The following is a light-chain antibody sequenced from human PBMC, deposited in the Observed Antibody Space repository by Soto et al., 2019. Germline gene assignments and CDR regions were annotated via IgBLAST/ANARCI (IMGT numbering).Light chain of an antibody. CDR1: QSINTW. CDR2: KAS. V-gene: IGKV1-5*03. Sequence: DIQMTQSPSTLSASVGDRVTITCRASQSINTWLAWYQLKPGRAPKLLIYKASTLESGVPSRFSGSGSGTEFPLTISSLQPDDFATYYCQQYQTYSQFGQGTKVEIK. CDR3: QQYQTYSQ. J-gene: IGKJ1*01.